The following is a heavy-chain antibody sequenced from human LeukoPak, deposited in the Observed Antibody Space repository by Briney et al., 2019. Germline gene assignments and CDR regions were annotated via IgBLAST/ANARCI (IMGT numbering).Heavy chain of an antibody. Sequence: PGGSLRLSCVASGFTFTNHGMHWVRQAPGKGLKWVAVISYEGSIKYHGDSVKGRFTISRDNPKNTLYLQMNSLRPEDTAVYYCAKSGSQYHKLSHYYYYGMDVWGQGTTVTVSS. J-gene: IGHJ6*02. CDR1: GFTFTNHG. CDR3: AKSGSQYHKLSHYYYYGMDV. V-gene: IGHV3-30*18. D-gene: IGHD2-2*01. CDR2: ISYEGSIK.